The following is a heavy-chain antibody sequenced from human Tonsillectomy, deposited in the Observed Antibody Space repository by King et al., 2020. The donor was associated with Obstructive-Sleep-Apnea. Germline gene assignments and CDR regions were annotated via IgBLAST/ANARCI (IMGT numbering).Heavy chain of an antibody. CDR2: IYDSGXT. CDR1: GXXXSXGXXY. Sequence: QLQESGPGLVKPSQTLSLTCXVXGXXXSXGXXYXXXXRQHPGXGLXWIGYIYDSGXTYYNPXPKXXVXISVDTSKTPFSXXLSSXTAADTGVYYCSRXRLGYCXGSSXYSGFXXWXXGXXXTVSX. D-gene: IGHD2-15*01. CDR3: SRXRLGYCXGSSXYSGFXX. J-gene: IGHJ5*01. V-gene: IGHV4-31*01.